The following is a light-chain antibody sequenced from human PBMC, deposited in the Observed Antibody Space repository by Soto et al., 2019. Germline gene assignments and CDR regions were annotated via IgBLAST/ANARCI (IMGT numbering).Light chain of an antibody. CDR1: QSISTS. Sequence: DIQITQSPASLSSSLLDIVTITCRASQSISTSLNWYHQKPGKAPDLLIYGASSLQSGVPSRFSGSGSGTEFTLTISSLQPHDFATYYCQHYNSYSEAFGQGTKVDIK. V-gene: IGKV1-5*01. CDR2: GAS. J-gene: IGKJ1*01. CDR3: QHYNSYSEA.